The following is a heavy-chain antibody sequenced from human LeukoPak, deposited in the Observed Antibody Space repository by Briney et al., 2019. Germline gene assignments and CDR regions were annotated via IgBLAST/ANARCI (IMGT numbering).Heavy chain of an antibody. CDR2: ISYDGNHK. CDR3: AKGYDYRSGAGSFDY. Sequence: GRSLRLSCAASGLTFSSYNMHWVRQAPGKGLESVAVISYDGNHKYYADSVKGRFTISRDNSKNTLYLQMNGLRADDTAVYYCAKGYDYRSGAGSFDYWGQGTLVTVSS. CDR1: GLTFSSYN. V-gene: IGHV3-30*18. J-gene: IGHJ4*02. D-gene: IGHD3-10*01.